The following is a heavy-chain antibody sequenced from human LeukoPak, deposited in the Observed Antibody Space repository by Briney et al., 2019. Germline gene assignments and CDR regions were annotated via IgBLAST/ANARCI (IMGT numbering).Heavy chain of an antibody. CDR3: ARSGYSGYDLKQPTFFDY. J-gene: IGHJ4*02. D-gene: IGHD5-12*01. Sequence: PGGSLRLSCAASGFTFSDYYMSWIRQAPGKGLEWVSYISSSGSTIYYADSVKGRFTISRDNAKNSLYLQMNSLRAEDTAVYYCARSGYSGYDLKQPTFFDYWGQGTLVTVSS. CDR1: GFTFSDYY. V-gene: IGHV3-11*04. CDR2: ISSSGSTI.